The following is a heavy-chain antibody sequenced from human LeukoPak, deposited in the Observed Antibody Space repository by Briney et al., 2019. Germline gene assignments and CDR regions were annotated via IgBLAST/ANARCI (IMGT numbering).Heavy chain of an antibody. CDR2: IYRDGNT. J-gene: IGHJ3*02. D-gene: IGHD2-2*02. Sequence: GGSLRLSCAASGLSLSVNYMTWVRQNPGKGLEWLSNIYRDGNTHYADSVNGRFSISRDDYKNTLYLEMNSLRAEDTALYYCARYTFRAVDIWGQGSMVTVSS. CDR3: ARYTFRAVDI. V-gene: IGHV3-53*01. CDR1: GLSLSVNY.